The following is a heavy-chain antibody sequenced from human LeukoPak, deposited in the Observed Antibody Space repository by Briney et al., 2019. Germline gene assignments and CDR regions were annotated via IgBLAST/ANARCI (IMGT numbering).Heavy chain of an antibody. J-gene: IGHJ4*02. CDR3: AKDLSSGNSI. V-gene: IGHV3-74*03. CDR2: ISNDGRST. CDR1: GFTFSSSW. Sequence: GGSLRLSCAASGFTFSSSWMHWVRQAPGKGLFWVSRISNDGRSTTYAESVKGRFTISRDNAKNTLYLQMNSLRVEGTAVYYCAKDLSSGNSIWGRGALVTVSS. D-gene: IGHD4-23*01.